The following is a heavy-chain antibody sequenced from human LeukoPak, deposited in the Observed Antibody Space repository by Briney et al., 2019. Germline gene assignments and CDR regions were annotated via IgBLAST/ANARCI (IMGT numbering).Heavy chain of an antibody. CDR1: GFTFSSYW. V-gene: IGHV3-7*01. Sequence: GGSQRLSCAAPGFTFSSYWMSWVRQAPGKGLEWVANIKQDGSEKYYVDSVKGRFTISRDNAKNSLYLQMNSLRAEDTAVYYCARDFRWWRYWGQGTLVIVSS. CDR3: ARDFRWWRY. J-gene: IGHJ4*02. D-gene: IGHD2-8*02. CDR2: IKQDGSEK.